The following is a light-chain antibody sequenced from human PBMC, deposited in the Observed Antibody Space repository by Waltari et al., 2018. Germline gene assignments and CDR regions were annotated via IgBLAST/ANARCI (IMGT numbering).Light chain of an antibody. CDR1: RSDIGAYKH. V-gene: IGLV2-14*01. CDR3: TSFTSSATWV. Sequence: QSALTQPASVSGSPGQSITISCSGTRSDIGAYKHVSWSQQHPGKAPKLMIYEVSNRPSGVSNRFSGSKSGNTASLTISGLQADDESHYYCTSFTSSATWVFGGGTKVTVL. J-gene: IGLJ3*02. CDR2: EVS.